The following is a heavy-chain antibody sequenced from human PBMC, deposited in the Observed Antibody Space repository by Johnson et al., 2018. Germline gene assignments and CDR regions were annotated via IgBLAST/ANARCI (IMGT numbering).Heavy chain of an antibody. CDR1: GFTFGDYA. CDR2: LRSKAYGGTT. J-gene: IGHJ6*03. V-gene: IGHV3-49*03. CDR3: ATPTKLYSYYMDV. Sequence: EVQLVESGGGLVQPGRSLRLSCTASGFTFGDYAMSWFRQAPGKGLEWVGFLRSKAYGGTTEYAASVKGRFTISRDDSKSNAYLQMNSLKIEDTAVYYAATPTKLYSYYMDVWGKGTTVTVSS. D-gene: IGHD1-26*01.